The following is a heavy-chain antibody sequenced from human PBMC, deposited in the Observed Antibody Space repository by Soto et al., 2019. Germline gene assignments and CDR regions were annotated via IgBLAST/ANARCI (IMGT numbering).Heavy chain of an antibody. D-gene: IGHD2-15*01. CDR3: AKDRTSYSNSYYFDY. J-gene: IGHJ4*02. Sequence: KGLEWVSAISGSGGSTYCADSVKGRFTISRDNSKNTLYLQMNSLRAEDTAVYYCAKDRTSYSNSYYFDYWGQGSLVTGSS. CDR2: ISGSGGST. V-gene: IGHV3-23*01.